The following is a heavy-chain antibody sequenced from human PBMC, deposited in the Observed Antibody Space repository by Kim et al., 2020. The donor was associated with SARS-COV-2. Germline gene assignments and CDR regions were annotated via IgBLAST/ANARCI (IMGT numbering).Heavy chain of an antibody. CDR2: IYYSGST. D-gene: IGHD3-22*01. Sequence: SETLSLTCTVSGGSVTTNGYYWSWIRQHPWKGLEWIGYIYYSGSTSYNPSLKSRVTISVDTSKIQFSLKLSSVTAADTAVYYCARSHYYDSRGYTLDYWGQGTLVTVSS. J-gene: IGHJ4*02. CDR1: GGSVTTNGYY. CDR3: ARSHYYDSRGYTLDY. V-gene: IGHV4-31*03.